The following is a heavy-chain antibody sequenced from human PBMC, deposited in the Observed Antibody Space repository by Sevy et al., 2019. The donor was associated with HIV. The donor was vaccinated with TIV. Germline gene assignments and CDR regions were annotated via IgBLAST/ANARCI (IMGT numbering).Heavy chain of an antibody. CDR2: ISSSGSYI. CDR3: ARVRPYDTRDFDY. D-gene: IGHD3-22*01. V-gene: IGHV3-21*01. Sequence: GGSLRLSCVASGFTFRSYTMKWVRQAPGKGLECVSSISSSGSYIYYADSVKGRFAISRDDAKNSLYLQMNTLRAEDAALYYCARVRPYDTRDFDYWGQGTLVTVSS. CDR1: GFTFRSYT. J-gene: IGHJ4*02.